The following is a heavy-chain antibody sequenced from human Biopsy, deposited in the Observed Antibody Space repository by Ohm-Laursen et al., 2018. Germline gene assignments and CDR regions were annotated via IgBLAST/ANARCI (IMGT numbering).Heavy chain of an antibody. CDR3: AADADGYYTEFDY. V-gene: IGHV1-69*10. D-gene: IGHD3-3*01. J-gene: IGHJ4*02. CDR1: GGPSSNYA. CDR2: IVPILGHL. Sequence: VKISCKASGGPSSNYAFSWVRQAPGQGLEWVGRIVPILGHLNYAQRFQGRVSITADKSTSYVYMELSRLTSGDTAVYYCAADADGYYTEFDYWGQGTQVIVSS.